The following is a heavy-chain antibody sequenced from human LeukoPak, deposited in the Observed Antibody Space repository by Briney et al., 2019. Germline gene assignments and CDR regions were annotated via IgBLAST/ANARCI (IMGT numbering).Heavy chain of an antibody. J-gene: IGHJ4*02. CDR1: GFTFSSYA. CDR2: ISGSGGST. V-gene: IGHV3-23*01. D-gene: IGHD3-10*01. CDR3: AKDHLEVRAFDY. Sequence: GGSLRLSCAASGFTFSSYAMSWVRQAPGKGLEWVSAISGSGGSTYYADSAKGRFTISRDNSKNTLYLQMNSLRTEDTAVYYCAKDHLEVRAFDYWGQGTQVTVSS.